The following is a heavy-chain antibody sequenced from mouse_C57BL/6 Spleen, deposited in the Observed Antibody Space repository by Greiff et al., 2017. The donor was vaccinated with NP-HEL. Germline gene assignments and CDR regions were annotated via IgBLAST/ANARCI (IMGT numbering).Heavy chain of an antibody. V-gene: IGHV1-64*01. J-gene: IGHJ4*01. D-gene: IGHD2-3*01. CDR3: ARGKVYDGYYEDAMDY. CDR1: GYTFTSYW. Sequence: QVQLQQPGAELVKPGASVKLSCKASGYTFTSYWMHWVKQRPGQGLEWIGMIHPNSGSTNYNEKFKSKATLTVDKSSSTAYMQLSSLTSEDSAVYYCARGKVYDGYYEDAMDYWGQGTSVTVSS. CDR2: IHPNSGST.